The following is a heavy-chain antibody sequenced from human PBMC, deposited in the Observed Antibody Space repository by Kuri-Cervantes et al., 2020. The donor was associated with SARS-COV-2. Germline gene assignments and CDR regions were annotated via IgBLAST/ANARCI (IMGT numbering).Heavy chain of an antibody. J-gene: IGHJ4*02. CDR2: ISLPGGDT. Sequence: GESLKISCAASGFTFSDYSMNWIRQAPGKGLEWVSSISLPGGDTNYADSVKGRFTISRDNSKDTLYLQMHSLRAEDTAVYYCATVYTMGVSLDWGQGTLVTVSS. CDR1: GFTFSDYS. V-gene: IGHV3-11*03. CDR3: ATVYTMGVSLD. D-gene: IGHD3-16*01.